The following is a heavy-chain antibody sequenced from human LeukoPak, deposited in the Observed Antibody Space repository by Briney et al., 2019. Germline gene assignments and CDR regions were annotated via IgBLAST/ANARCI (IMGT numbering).Heavy chain of an antibody. V-gene: IGHV3-30*04. CDR1: GFTLSSYA. J-gene: IGHJ4*02. CDR2: ISYDGSNK. D-gene: IGHD4-23*01. Sequence: PGGSLRLSCAASGFTLSSYAMHWVRQAPGKGLEWVAVISYDGSNKYYADSVKGRFTISRDNSKNTLYLQMNSLRAEDTAVYYCAKVEYGGNFGPHDYWGQGTLVTVSS. CDR3: AKVEYGGNFGPHDY.